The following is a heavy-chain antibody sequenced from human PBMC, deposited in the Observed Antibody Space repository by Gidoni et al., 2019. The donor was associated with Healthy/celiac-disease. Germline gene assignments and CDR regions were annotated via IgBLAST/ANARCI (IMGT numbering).Heavy chain of an antibody. Sequence: QVLLVESGGGVVQPGGSLRLSCTASGSIHWVRQAPGKGLERVTFIQSDGSNKYYADSVKGRFTISRDNSKKTVYLQMNSLRAEDTAVYYCAKGTGYGMNVWGQGTTVTVSS. CDR2: IQSDGSNK. J-gene: IGHJ6*02. D-gene: IGHD1-1*01. V-gene: IGHV3-30*02. CDR3: AKGTGYGMNV. CDR1: GS.